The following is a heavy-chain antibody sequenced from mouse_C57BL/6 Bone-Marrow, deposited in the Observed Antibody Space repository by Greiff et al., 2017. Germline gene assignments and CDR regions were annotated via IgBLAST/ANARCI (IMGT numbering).Heavy chain of an antibody. CDR1: GYTFTSYT. Sequence: VQLLEPGAELVRPGASVKMSCKASGYTFTSYTMHWVKQRPGQGLEWIGYINPSSGYTKYNQKFKDKATLTADKSSSTDYMQLSSLTSEDAAVYYCARIYYDYDGFAYWGQGTLVTVSA. J-gene: IGHJ3*01. V-gene: IGHV1-4*01. CDR3: ARIYYDYDGFAY. D-gene: IGHD2-4*01. CDR2: INPSSGYT.